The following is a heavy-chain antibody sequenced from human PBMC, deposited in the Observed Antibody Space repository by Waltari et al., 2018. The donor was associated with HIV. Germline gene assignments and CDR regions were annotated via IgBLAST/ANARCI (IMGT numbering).Heavy chain of an antibody. J-gene: IGHJ6*02. D-gene: IGHD4-4*01. Sequence: QVQLVRSGAEVKKPGASVKVSCKASGYTFTGYYMHWVRQAPGQGLEWMGRINPNSGGTNYAQQFQGRVTMTRDTSISTAYMELSRLRSDDTAVYYCAREGARMTTMIYYYYGMDVWGQGTTVTVSS. CDR2: INPNSGGT. V-gene: IGHV1-2*06. CDR3: AREGARMTTMIYYYYGMDV. CDR1: GYTFTGYY.